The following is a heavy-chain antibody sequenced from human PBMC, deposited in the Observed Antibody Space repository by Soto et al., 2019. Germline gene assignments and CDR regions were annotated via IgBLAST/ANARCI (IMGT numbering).Heavy chain of an antibody. D-gene: IGHD3-9*01. CDR3: ARDPRRGLRYFDWLDH. CDR2: INAGNGNT. Sequence: GASVKVSCKASGGTFSSYAISWVRQAPGQRLEWMGWINAGNGNTKYSQKFQGRVTITRDTSASTAYMELSSLRSEDTAVYYCARDPRRGLRYFDWLDHWGQGTLVTVSS. CDR1: GGTFSSYA. V-gene: IGHV1-3*01. J-gene: IGHJ5*02.